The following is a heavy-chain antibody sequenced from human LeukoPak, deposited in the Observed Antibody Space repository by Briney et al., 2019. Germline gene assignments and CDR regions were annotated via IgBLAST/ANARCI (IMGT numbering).Heavy chain of an antibody. CDR3: ARQQAGYNFYFDQ. CDR2: IYPADSET. J-gene: IGHJ4*02. D-gene: IGHD5-24*01. CDR1: GYTFTRYW. Sequence: PGESLKISCKGSGYTFTRYWIGWVRQIPGKGLEWMGTIYPADSETRYSPSFQGQVTISADKSISTAFLQWSSLKASDTAMYFCARQQAGYNFYFDQWGQGTLVTVSS. V-gene: IGHV5-51*01.